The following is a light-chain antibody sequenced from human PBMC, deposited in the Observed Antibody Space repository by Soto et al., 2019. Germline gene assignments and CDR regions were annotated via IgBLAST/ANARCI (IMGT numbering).Light chain of an antibody. V-gene: IGKV3-15*01. J-gene: IGKJ1*01. CDR3: QQYNNWPRT. CDR1: QSVSSN. CDR2: GAS. Sequence: EIVMTQSPATLSVSPGERATLSCRASQSVSSNLAWYQQKPGQAPRLLIYGASTRATGIPARFSGSGSGTEFTLTISNLQSEDFAVYSCQQYNNWPRTFGQGTKVEIK.